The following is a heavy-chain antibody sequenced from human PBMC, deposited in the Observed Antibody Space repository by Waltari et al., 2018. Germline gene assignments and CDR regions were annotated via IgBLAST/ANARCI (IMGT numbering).Heavy chain of an antibody. J-gene: IGHJ4*02. V-gene: IGHV3-23*01. CDR1: GFPFSDYG. CDR2: ITFSSSTL. Sequence: EVHLLEAGGGLVQPGDSVRLSCAAAGFPFSDYGLNWVRQVPGPGLEWIAGITFSSSTLYDAESVKGRFTISRDNSANILYLQMNSVRAEDTAVYYCAKDVSTVSTFFDYWGQGTLVTVSS. D-gene: IGHD4-4*01. CDR3: AKDVSTVSTFFDY.